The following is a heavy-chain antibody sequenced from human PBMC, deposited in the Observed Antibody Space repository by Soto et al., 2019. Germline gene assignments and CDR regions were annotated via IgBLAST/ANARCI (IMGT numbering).Heavy chain of an antibody. J-gene: IGHJ6*03. CDR2: MNPNSGNT. CDR1: GYTFTSYD. CDR3: ARGWRATVTTSNKYYYYYMDV. V-gene: IGHV1-8*01. Sequence: GASVKVSCKASGYTFTSYDINWVRQATGQGLEWMGWMNPNSGNTGYAQKFQGRVTMTRNTSISTAYMELSSLRSEDTAVYYCARGWRATVTTSNKYYYYYMDVWGKGTTVTVSS. D-gene: IGHD4-17*01.